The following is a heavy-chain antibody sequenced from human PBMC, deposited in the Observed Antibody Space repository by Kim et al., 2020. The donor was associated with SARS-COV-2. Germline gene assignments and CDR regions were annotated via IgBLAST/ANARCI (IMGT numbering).Heavy chain of an antibody. Sequence: GKGRSTISRDNSKNTLYLQRNSLRAEETAVYYCAKDQGIAAAGSTGVDYWGQGTLVTVSS. D-gene: IGHD6-13*01. CDR3: AKDQGIAAAGSTGVDY. V-gene: IGHV3-23*01. J-gene: IGHJ4*02.